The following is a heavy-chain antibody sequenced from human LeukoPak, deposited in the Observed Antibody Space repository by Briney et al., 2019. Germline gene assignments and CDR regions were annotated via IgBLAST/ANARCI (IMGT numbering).Heavy chain of an antibody. J-gene: IGHJ4*02. V-gene: IGHV4-59*12. D-gene: IGHD5-12*01. CDR1: GGSISSYY. Sequence: PSETLSLTCTVSGGSISSYYWSWIRQPPGKGLEWIGYIYYSGSTNYNPSLKSRVTISVDTSKNQFSLKLSSVTAADTAVYYCARAGYSGYDPSYFDYWGQGTLVTVSS. CDR2: IYYSGST. CDR3: ARAGYSGYDPSYFDY.